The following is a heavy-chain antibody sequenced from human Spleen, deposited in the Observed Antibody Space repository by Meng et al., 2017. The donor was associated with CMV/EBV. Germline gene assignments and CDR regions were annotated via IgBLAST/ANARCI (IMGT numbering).Heavy chain of an antibody. V-gene: IGHV1-2*02. J-gene: IGHJ5*02. D-gene: IGHD2-2*01. CDR2: INPNSGGT. CDR3: ARGVVVPAANLGFDP. CDR1: GYTFSGYD. Sequence: SGYTFSGYDMHWVRQAPGQGLEWMGWINPNSGGTNYAQKFQGRVTMTRDTSISTAYMELSRLRSDDTAVYYCARGVVVPAANLGFDPWGQGTLVTVSS.